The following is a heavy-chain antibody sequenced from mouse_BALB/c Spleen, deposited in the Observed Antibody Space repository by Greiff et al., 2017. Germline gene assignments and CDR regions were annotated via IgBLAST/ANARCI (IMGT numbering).Heavy chain of an antibody. V-gene: IGHV1-82*01. CDR1: GYAFSSSW. CDR2: IYPGDGDT. Sequence: VQLQQSGPELVKPGASVKISCKASGYAFSSSWMNWVKQRPGQGLEWIGRIYPGDGDTNYNGKFKGKATLTADKSSSTAYMQLSSLTSVDSAVYFCARGGYYAVDYWGQGTTLTVSS. CDR3: ARGGYYAVDY. J-gene: IGHJ2*01. D-gene: IGHD2-3*01.